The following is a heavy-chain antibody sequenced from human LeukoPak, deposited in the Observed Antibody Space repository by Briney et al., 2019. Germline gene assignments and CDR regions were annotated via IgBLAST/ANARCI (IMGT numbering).Heavy chain of an antibody. CDR2: ISGSGGST. J-gene: IGHJ4*02. CDR1: GFTFSSYA. D-gene: IGHD3-3*01. CDR3: TTAGIFGVVIIRDY. V-gene: IGHV3-23*01. Sequence: PGGSLRLSCAASGFTFSSYAMSWVRQAPGKGLEWVSAISGSGGSTYYADSVKGRFTISRDNSKNTLYLQMNSLRAEDTAVYYCTTAGIFGVVIIRDYWGQGTLVTVSS.